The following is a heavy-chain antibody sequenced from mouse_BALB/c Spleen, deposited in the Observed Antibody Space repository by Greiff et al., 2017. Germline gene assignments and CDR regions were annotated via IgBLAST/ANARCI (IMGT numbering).Heavy chain of an antibody. CDR1: GYTFTSYV. D-gene: IGHD2-4*01. Sequence: VQLQQSGPELVKPGASVKMSCKASGYTFTSYVMHWVKQKPGQGLEWIGYINPYNDGTKYNEKFKGKATLTSDKSSSTAYMELSSLTSEDSAVYYCARGRTNYDYPFYAMDYWGQGTSVTVSS. CDR2: INPYNDGT. CDR3: ARGRTNYDYPFYAMDY. V-gene: IGHV1-14*01. J-gene: IGHJ4*01.